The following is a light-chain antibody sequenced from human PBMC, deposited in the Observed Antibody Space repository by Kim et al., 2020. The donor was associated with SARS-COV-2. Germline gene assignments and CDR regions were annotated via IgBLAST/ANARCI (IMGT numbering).Light chain of an antibody. CDR1: QDISNY. J-gene: IGKJ4*01. CDR2: DAS. Sequence: SVGDRVTITCQASQDISNYFNWYQQKPGKAPKLLIYDASNLETGVPSRFSGSGSGTDFTFTISSLQPEDIATYYCQQYDNLPPLTFGGGTKVEIK. V-gene: IGKV1-33*01. CDR3: QQYDNLPPLT.